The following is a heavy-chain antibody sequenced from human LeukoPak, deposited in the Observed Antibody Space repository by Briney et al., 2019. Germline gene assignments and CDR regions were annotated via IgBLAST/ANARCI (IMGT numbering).Heavy chain of an antibody. CDR1: GGTFSSYT. D-gene: IGHD5-12*01. Sequence: GASVKVSCKASGGTFSSYTISWVRRAPGQGLEWMGRIIPILGIANYAQKFQGRVTITADKSTSTAYMELSSLRSEDTAVYYCARRGYSGYDQFDYWGQGTLVTVSS. CDR2: IIPILGIA. CDR3: ARRGYSGYDQFDY. V-gene: IGHV1-69*02. J-gene: IGHJ4*02.